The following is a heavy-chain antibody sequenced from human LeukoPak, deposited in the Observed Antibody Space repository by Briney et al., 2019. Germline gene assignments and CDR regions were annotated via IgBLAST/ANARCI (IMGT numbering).Heavy chain of an antibody. J-gene: IGHJ4*02. CDR3: ARELTFYYYDTSAYFDY. CDR1: GGSISSSNW. V-gene: IGHV4-4*02. Sequence: SETLSLTCAVSGGSISSSNWWSWVRQPPGKGLEWIGEMYHSGSTYYNPSLKSRVTISLDTSRNQFSLKLSSVTAADTAVYYCARELTFYYYDTSAYFDYWGQGTLVTVSS. CDR2: MYHSGST. D-gene: IGHD3-22*01.